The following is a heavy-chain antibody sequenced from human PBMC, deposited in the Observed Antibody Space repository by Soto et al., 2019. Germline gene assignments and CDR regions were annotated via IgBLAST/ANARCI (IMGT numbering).Heavy chain of an antibody. CDR3: ARDRQGGGDYKLDV. V-gene: IGHV3-74*01. CDR2: INSDGSTI. J-gene: IGHJ6*02. D-gene: IGHD4-17*01. Sequence: EVQLVESGEGLVQPGGSLRLSCEASAFTFSSYWMHWIRQTPGTGLVWVSRINSDGSTINYADSVKGRFTTSRDNAKNTVYLLMNSLRVEETAVYYCARDRQGGGDYKLDVWGQGTTVIVSS. CDR1: AFTFSSYW.